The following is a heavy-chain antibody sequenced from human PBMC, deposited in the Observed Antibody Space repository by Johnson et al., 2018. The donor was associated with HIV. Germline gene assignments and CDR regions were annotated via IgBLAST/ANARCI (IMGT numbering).Heavy chain of an antibody. CDR2: IRYDGSNK. J-gene: IGHJ3*02. Sequence: QMLLVESGGGLVQPGGSLRLSCAASGITFSSYGMHWVRQAPGRGLEWVAFIRYDGSNKYYADSVKGRFTISRDNSKNTLYLQMNSLRAEDTAVYYCAKDERAAAGTRGLDAFDIWGQGTMVTVSS. CDR1: GITFSSYG. V-gene: IGHV3-30*02. CDR3: AKDERAAAGTRGLDAFDI. D-gene: IGHD6-13*01.